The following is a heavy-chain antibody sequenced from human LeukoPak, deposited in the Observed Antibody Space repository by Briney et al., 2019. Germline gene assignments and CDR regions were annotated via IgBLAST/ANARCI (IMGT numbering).Heavy chain of an antibody. J-gene: IGHJ4*02. Sequence: GGSLRLSCAASGFSFSTYAMNWVRQGPGKGLEWVSTISGSGGKIYYADSVQGRFTISRDNSKNTLYLQMNSLRAEDTAVYYCAKDIDGDYIYWGQGTLVTVSS. D-gene: IGHD4-17*01. CDR1: GFSFSTYA. V-gene: IGHV3-23*01. CDR3: AKDIDGDYIY. CDR2: ISGSGGKI.